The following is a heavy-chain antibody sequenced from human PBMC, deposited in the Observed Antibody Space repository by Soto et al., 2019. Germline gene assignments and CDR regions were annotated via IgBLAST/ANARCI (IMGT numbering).Heavy chain of an antibody. CDR3: ARLSGGHSAFCPYGMDA. J-gene: IGHJ6*02. Sequence: LRLSCAASGFTFDTYWMNWARQAPVKGPEWLSGINSDGTISSYADSVKGRFTISRDNARNTLSLKMNSLRADDTAVYYCARLSGGHSAFCPYGMDAWGQGTRVTIFS. V-gene: IGHV3-74*01. CDR1: GFTFDTYW. CDR2: INSDGTIS. D-gene: IGHD2-21*02.